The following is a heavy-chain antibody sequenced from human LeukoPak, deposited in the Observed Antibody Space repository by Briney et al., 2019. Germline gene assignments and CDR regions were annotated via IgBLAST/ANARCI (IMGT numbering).Heavy chain of an antibody. Sequence: ASVKVSCKVSGYTLTELSMHWVRQAPGKGLEGMEGFDPEDGETIYAQKFQGRVTMTEDTSTDTAYMELSSLRSEDTAVYYCATLEWLRLGPLVWNWFDPWGQGTLVTVSS. D-gene: IGHD5-12*01. V-gene: IGHV1-24*01. CDR1: GYTLTELS. CDR2: FDPEDGET. J-gene: IGHJ5*02. CDR3: ATLEWLRLGPLVWNWFDP.